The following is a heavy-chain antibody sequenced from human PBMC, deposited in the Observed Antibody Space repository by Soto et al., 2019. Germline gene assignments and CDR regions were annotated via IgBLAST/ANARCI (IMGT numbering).Heavy chain of an antibody. J-gene: IGHJ3*02. CDR1: GFTVSSNY. V-gene: IGHV3-66*01. D-gene: IGHD1-26*01. CDR3: ARGGSYYGDAFDI. Sequence: ESLKISCAASGFTVSSNYMSWVRQAPGKGLEWVSVIYSGGSTYYADSVKGRFTISRHNSKNTLYLQMNSRRAEDTAVYYCARGGSYYGDAFDIWGQGTMVTVSS. CDR2: IYSGGST.